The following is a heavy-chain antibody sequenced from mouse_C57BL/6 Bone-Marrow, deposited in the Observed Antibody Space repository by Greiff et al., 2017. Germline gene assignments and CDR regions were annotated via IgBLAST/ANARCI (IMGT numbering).Heavy chain of an antibody. CDR3: ARSSTVFYYFDY. V-gene: IGHV1-47*01. D-gene: IGHD1-1*01. J-gene: IGHJ2*01. Sequence: VQLQQSGAELVKPGASVKMSCKASGYTFTTYPIEWMQQNPGKSLEWIGNFHPYNDDTKYNEKFKGKATLTVEKSSNTVYLELSRLTSDDSAVYDCARSSTVFYYFDYWGQGTTLTVSS. CDR2: FHPYNDDT. CDR1: GYTFTTYP.